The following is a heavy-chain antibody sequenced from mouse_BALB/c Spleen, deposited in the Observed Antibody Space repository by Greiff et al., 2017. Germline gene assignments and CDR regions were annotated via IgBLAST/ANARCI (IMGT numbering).Heavy chain of an antibody. CDR1: GFTFSSYA. CDR3: ARGTDV. Sequence: EVQGVESGGGLVKPGGSLKLSCAASGFTFSSYAMSWVRQSPEKRLEWVAEISSGGSYTYYPDTVTGRFTISRDNAKNTLYLEMSSLRSEDTAMYYCARGTDVWGAGTTVTVSS. CDR2: ISSGGSYT. J-gene: IGHJ1*01. V-gene: IGHV5-9-4*01. D-gene: IGHD3-3*01.